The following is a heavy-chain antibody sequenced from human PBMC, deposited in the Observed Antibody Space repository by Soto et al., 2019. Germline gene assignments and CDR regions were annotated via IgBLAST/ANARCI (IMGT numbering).Heavy chain of an antibody. D-gene: IGHD6-19*01. CDR2: ISDSGSST. CDR1: GFTFSRYA. Sequence: GGSLRLSCVASGFTFSRYAMSWVRQAPGKGLEWVSAISDSGSSTYYADSVKGRFTISRDNSKSTLYLQMNSLRAEDTAVYYCAGRQWLASFDLWGQGTPAPVYS. V-gene: IGHV3-23*01. J-gene: IGHJ4*02. CDR3: AGRQWLASFDL.